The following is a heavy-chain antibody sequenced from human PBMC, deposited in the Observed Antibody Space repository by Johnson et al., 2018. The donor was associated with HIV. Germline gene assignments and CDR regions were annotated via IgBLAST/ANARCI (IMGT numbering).Heavy chain of an antibody. CDR3: TRSIAATGRDALDI. CDR2: IKSKTDGATT. V-gene: IGHV3-15*07. D-gene: IGHD6-13*01. J-gene: IGHJ3*02. CDR1: GFTFSSYW. Sequence: VQLVESGGGVIRPGGSLRLSCAASGFTFSSYWMHWVRQAPGKGLVWVSRIKSKTDGATTDYAVPVKGRFTISRDDSKNTLYLQMNSLKTEDTAVYYCTRSIAATGRDALDIWGQGTMVTVSS.